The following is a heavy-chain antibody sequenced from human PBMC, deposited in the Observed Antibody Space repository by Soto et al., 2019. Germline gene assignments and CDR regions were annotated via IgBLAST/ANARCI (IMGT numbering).Heavy chain of an antibody. V-gene: IGHV3-23*01. CDR1: GFTFSSYA. Sequence: GGSLRLSCAASGFTFSSYAMSWVRQAPGKGLEWVSAISGSGGSTYYADSVKGRFTISRDNSKNTLYLQMNSLRAEDTAVYYCAKDLPRFKYYYDSSGSFDYWGQGTLVTVSS. J-gene: IGHJ4*02. CDR3: AKDLPRFKYYYDSSGSFDY. CDR2: ISGSGGST. D-gene: IGHD3-22*01.